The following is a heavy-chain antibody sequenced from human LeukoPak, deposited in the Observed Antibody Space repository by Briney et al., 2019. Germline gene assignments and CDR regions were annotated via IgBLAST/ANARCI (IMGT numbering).Heavy chain of an antibody. D-gene: IGHD3-16*01. CDR2: FDPEDGET. V-gene: IGHV1-24*01. CDR3: ATDPFDYYGMDV. Sequence: ASVTVSCTVSGYTLTELSMHWVRQAPGKGLEWMGGFDPEDGETIYAQKFQGRVTMTEDTSTDTAYMELSSLRSEDTAVYYCATDPFDYYGMDVWGQGTTVTVSS. J-gene: IGHJ6*02. CDR1: GYTLTELS.